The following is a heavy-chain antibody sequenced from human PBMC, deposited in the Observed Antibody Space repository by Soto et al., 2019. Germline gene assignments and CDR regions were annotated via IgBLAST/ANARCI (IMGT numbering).Heavy chain of an antibody. V-gene: IGHV1-69*06. J-gene: IGHJ6*02. Sequence: VASVKVSCKASGGTFSSYAISWVRQAPGQGLEWMGGIIPIFGTANYAQKFQGRVTITADKSTSTAYMELSSLRSEDTAVYYCASLGWGYSGYDTYYYYYGMDVWGQGTTVTVSS. CDR2: IIPIFGTA. D-gene: IGHD5-12*01. CDR1: GGTFSSYA. CDR3: ASLGWGYSGYDTYYYYYGMDV.